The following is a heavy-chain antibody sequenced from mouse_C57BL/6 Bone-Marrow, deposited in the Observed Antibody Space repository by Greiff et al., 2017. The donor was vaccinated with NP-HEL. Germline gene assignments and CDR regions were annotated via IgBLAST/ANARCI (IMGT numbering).Heavy chain of an antibody. CDR2: ISDGGSYT. J-gene: IGHJ4*01. CDR3: ANYYGSSYAMDY. V-gene: IGHV5-4*03. CDR1: GFTFSSYA. Sequence: EVKLVESGGGLVKPGGSLKLSCAASGFTFSSYAMSWVRQTPGKRLEWVATISDGGSYTYYPDNVKGRFTISRDNAKNNLYLQMSHLKSEDTAMYYCANYYGSSYAMDYWGQGTSVTVSS. D-gene: IGHD1-1*01.